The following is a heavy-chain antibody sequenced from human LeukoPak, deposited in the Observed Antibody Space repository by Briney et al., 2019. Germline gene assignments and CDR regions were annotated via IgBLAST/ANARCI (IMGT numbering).Heavy chain of an antibody. V-gene: IGHV3-30*02. CDR3: AKGGGYEAQYYYYYLDV. J-gene: IGHJ6*03. Sequence: GRSLRLSCAASGFTFSNNGIHWVRQAPGKGLEWVAFIRYDGSNKYYADSVKGRFTISRDNSKNTLYLQMKSLRAEDTAVYYCAKGGGYEAQYYYYYLDVWGKGTTVTISS. CDR1: GFTFSNNG. CDR2: IRYDGSNK. D-gene: IGHD5-12*01.